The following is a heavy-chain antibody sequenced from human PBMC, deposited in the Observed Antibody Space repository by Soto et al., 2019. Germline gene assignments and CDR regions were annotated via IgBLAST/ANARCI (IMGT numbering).Heavy chain of an antibody. CDR2: ISAYNGNT. D-gene: IGHD2-2*02. V-gene: IGHV1-18*01. CDR1: GYTFTSYG. Sequence: ASVKVSCKASGYTFTSYGISWVRQAPGQGREWMGWISAYNGNTNYAQKLQGRVTMTTDTSTSTAYMELRSLRSDDTAVYYCARASPLGSCSCTGCYTYYYYYYGMDFWGQGTMVTVSS. J-gene: IGHJ6*02. CDR3: ARASPLGSCSCTGCYTYYYYYYGMDF.